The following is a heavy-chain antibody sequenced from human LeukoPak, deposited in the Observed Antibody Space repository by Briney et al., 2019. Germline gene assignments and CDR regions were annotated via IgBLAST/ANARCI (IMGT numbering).Heavy chain of an antibody. V-gene: IGHV3-7*01. J-gene: IGHJ6*03. CDR3: AKDMKRWSSVLAYYMDV. CDR2: IKQDGSEK. D-gene: IGHD2-15*01. Sequence: GGSLRLSCAASGFTFSSYWMSWVRQAPGKGLEWVANIKQDGSEKYYVDSVKGRFTISRDNAKNSLYLQMNSLRAEDTAVYYCAKDMKRWSSVLAYYMDVWGKGTTVTVSS. CDR1: GFTFSSYW.